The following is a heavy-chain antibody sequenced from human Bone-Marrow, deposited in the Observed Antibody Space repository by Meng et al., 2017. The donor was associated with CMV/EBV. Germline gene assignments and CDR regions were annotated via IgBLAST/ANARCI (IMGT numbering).Heavy chain of an antibody. CDR2: ISSSGSTI. V-gene: IGHV3-48*03. D-gene: IGHD3-9*01. Sequence: GESLKISCAASGFTFSSYEMNWVRQAPGKGLEWVSYISSSGSTIYYADSVKGRFTISRDNAKNSLYLQMNSLRAEATAVYYCARGGLYDILTGYGRGVGLMDVWGQGTTVTVSS. CDR3: ARGGLYDILTGYGRGVGLMDV. J-gene: IGHJ6*02. CDR1: GFTFSSYE.